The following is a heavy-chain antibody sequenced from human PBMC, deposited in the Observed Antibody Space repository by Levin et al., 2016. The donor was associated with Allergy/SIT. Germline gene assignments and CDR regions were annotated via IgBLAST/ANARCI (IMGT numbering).Heavy chain of an antibody. CDR3: ARELWFGEGIVGMDV. V-gene: IGHV1-46*01. D-gene: IGHD3-10*01. J-gene: IGHJ6*02. Sequence: ASVKVSCKASGYTFTGYYMHWVRQAPGQGLEWMGIINPSGGSTSYAQKFQGRVTMTRDTSTSTVYMELSSLRSEDTAVYYCARELWFGEGIVGMDVWGQGTTVTVSS. CDR2: INPSGGST. CDR1: GYTFTGYY.